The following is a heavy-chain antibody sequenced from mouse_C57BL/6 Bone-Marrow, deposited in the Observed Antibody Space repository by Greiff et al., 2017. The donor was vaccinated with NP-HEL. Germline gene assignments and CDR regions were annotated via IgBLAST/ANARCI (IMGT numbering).Heavy chain of an antibody. J-gene: IGHJ3*01. CDR1: GFNIKDYY. CDR3: TRWLLAWFAY. V-gene: IGHV14-1*01. CDR2: IDPEDGDT. D-gene: IGHD2-3*01. Sequence: VQLKQSGAELVRPGASVTLSCTASGFNIKDYYMHWVKQRPEQGLEWIGRIDPEDGDTEYAPKFHGKATMTADTSSNTAYLQLSSLTSEDTAVYYCTRWLLAWFAYWGQGTLVTVSA.